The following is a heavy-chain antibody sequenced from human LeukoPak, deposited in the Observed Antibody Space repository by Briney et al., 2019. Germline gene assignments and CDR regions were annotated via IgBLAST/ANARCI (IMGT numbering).Heavy chain of an antibody. Sequence: GGSLRLSCAASGFTFSSYAMHWVRQAPGKGLEWVAVISYDGSNKYYADSVKGRFTISRDNSKNTLYLQMNSLRAEDTAVYYCARNPTFDYWGQGTLVTVSS. D-gene: IGHD1-14*01. J-gene: IGHJ4*02. CDR3: ARNPTFDY. V-gene: IGHV3-30-3*01. CDR2: ISYDGSNK. CDR1: GFTFSSYA.